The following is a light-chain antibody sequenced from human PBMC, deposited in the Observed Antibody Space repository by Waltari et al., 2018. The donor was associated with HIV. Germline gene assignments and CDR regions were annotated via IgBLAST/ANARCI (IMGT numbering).Light chain of an antibody. CDR2: DVN. CDR1: DSDFAVYNY. CDR3: SSYGGSDNRVV. J-gene: IGLJ2*01. V-gene: IGLV2-8*01. Sequence: QSALTQPPSASGSPGQSVTISCTGTDSDFAVYNYVSWYQQHPGRAPKFLIYDVNKRPSGVPDRFSGSKSGNTASLTVSGLQADDEADYYCSSYGGSDNRVVFGGGIKLTVL.